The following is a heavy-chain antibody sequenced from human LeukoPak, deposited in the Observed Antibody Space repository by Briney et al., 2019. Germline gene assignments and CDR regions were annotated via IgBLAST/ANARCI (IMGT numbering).Heavy chain of an antibody. CDR2: IYTSGST. Sequence: SETLSLTCTVSGGSISSYYWSWIRQPAGKGLEWIGRIYTSGSTNYNPSLKSRVTMSVDTSKNQFSLKLSSVTAADTAVYYCARGVSSRWYGGGNWFDPWGQGTLVTVSS. D-gene: IGHD6-13*01. V-gene: IGHV4-4*07. J-gene: IGHJ5*02. CDR1: GGSISSYY. CDR3: ARGVSSRWYGGGNWFDP.